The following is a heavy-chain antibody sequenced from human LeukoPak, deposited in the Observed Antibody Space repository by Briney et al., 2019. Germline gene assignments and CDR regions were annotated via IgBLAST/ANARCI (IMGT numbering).Heavy chain of an antibody. D-gene: IGHD4-11*01. J-gene: IGHJ4*02. CDR3: AKGPSVTTYY. CDR1: GFTFSSYA. CDR2: ISGSGGST. V-gene: IGHV3-23*01. Sequence: GGSLRLSCAASGFTFSSYAMSWVRQAPGKGLEWVSAISGSGGSTYYADSVKGRFTISRDNAKNSLYLQMNSLRAEDTAVYYCAKGPSVTTYYWGQGTLVTVSS.